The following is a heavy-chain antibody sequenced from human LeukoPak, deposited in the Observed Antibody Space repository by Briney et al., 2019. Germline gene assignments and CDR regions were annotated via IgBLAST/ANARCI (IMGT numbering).Heavy chain of an antibody. V-gene: IGHV3-21*01. CDR3: SAKPTGLDG. CDR1: GFSFGSYW. J-gene: IGHJ4*02. Sequence: GGSLRLSCAASGFSFGSYWMSWVRQAPGKGLEWVSSITPSSDHIYYADSVKGRFTVSRDNAKNLLYLQMNSLRAEDTAVYYCSAKPTGLDGWGQGTLVTVSS. CDR2: ITPSSDHI. D-gene: IGHD1-14*01.